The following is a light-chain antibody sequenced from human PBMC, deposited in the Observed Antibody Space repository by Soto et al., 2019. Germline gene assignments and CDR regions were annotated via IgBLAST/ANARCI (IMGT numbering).Light chain of an antibody. CDR2: GAS. V-gene: IGKV3-20*01. CDR1: QHVTTTY. CDR3: QQYDSSFT. J-gene: IGKJ4*01. Sequence: IVLTQSPATLSLSPGERATLSCTASQHVTTTYIAWYQQKFGQAPRLLIYGASTRATGTPDRFTGGGFGTDFTLTXSXVEPEDFAVYYCQQYDSSFTFGGGTKVEMK.